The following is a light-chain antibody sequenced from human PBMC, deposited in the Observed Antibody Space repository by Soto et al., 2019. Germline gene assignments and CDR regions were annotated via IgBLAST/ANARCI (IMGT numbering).Light chain of an antibody. V-gene: IGLV4-69*01. J-gene: IGLJ2*01. CDR2: LSSDGSH. CDR1: SGHSSYA. Sequence: QPVLTQSPSASASLGASVKLTCTLSSGHSSYAIAWHQQQPEKGPRYLMKLSSDGSHSKGDGIPDRFSGSSSGAERYLTISSLQSEDEADYYCQTWDTAINVIFGGGTKLTVL. CDR3: QTWDTAINVI.